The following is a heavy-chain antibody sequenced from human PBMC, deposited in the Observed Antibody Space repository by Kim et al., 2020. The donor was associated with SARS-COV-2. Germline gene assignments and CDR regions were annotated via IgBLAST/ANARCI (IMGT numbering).Heavy chain of an antibody. D-gene: IGHD3-10*01. CDR2: IYPGDSDT. Sequence: GESLKISCKGSGYSFTSYWIGWVRQMPGKGLEWMGIIYPGDSDTRYSPSFQGQVTISADKSISTAYLQWSSLKASDTAMYYCARGKFIGERGLLQAFDYWGQGTLLTVSS. J-gene: IGHJ4*02. V-gene: IGHV5-51*01. CDR3: ARGKFIGERGLLQAFDY. CDR1: GYSFTSYW.